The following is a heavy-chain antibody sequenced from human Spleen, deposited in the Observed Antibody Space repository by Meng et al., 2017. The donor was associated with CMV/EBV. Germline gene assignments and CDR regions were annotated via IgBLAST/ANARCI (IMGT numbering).Heavy chain of an antibody. CDR2: IIPILGTA. Sequence: YCKASGGTFNNCAISWVRQAPGEGLEWMGGIIPILGTANYAQNFQGSLTITTDESTSTVYMELSSLRSEDTAVYYCARRFLEWSFDYWGQGTLVTVSS. V-gene: IGHV1-69*05. D-gene: IGHD3-3*01. CDR1: GGTFNNCA. CDR3: ARRFLEWSFDY. J-gene: IGHJ4*02.